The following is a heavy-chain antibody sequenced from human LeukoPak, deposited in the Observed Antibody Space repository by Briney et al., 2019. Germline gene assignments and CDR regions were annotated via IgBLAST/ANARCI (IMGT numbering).Heavy chain of an antibody. D-gene: IGHD3-10*01. V-gene: IGHV1-2*02. CDR1: GYTFTGYY. Sequence: GASVKVSCKASGYTFTGYYMHWVRQAPGQGIEWMGWINPNSGGTNYAQKFQGRVTMTRDTSISTAYMELSRLRSDDTAVYYCARDMAGYYGMDVRGQGTTVTVSS. CDR3: ARDMAGYYGMDV. J-gene: IGHJ6*02. CDR2: INPNSGGT.